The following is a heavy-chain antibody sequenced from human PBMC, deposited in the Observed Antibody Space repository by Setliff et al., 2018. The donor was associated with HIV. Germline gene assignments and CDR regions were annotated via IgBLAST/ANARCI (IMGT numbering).Heavy chain of an antibody. V-gene: IGHV4-61*09. D-gene: IGHD3-3*01. Sequence: LSLTCTVSGGSMNSDSYSWTWLRQPAGKGPELIGHIYVGGSVIYNPSLASRVTISMVPSKNQFSLDLSSVTATDTAKYYCARAKTIGVSAVFFDPWGQGRPVTVSS. J-gene: IGHJ5*02. CDR1: GGSMNSDSYS. CDR3: ARAKTIGVSAVFFDP. CDR2: IYVGGSV.